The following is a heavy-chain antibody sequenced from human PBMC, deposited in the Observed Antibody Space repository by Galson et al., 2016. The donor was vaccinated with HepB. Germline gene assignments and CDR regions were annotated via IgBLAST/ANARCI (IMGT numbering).Heavy chain of an antibody. J-gene: IGHJ2*01. D-gene: IGHD5/OR15-5a*01. CDR2: IYYSGST. CDR3: ARRRGCRVYGGVWYFDL. CDR1: GGSISDYY. Sequence: ETLSLTCTVSGGSISDYYWNWIRQPPGKGLEWIGYIYYSGSTNYNPSLKSRVTMSVDTSKNQFSLKLGSVTVADTAVYYCARRRGCRVYGGVWYFDLWGRGTLVSVSS. V-gene: IGHV4-59*08.